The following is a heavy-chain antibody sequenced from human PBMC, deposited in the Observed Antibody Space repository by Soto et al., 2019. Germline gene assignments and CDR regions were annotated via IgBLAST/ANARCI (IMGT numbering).Heavy chain of an antibody. V-gene: IGHV1-3*04. CDR3: ATDPKISGSYVWFDP. Sequence: ASVKVSCKASGYTFTNHAMHWVRQAPGQRLEWMGRINTGTGNTEYSQKFQGRVTMTEDTSTDTAYMELSSLRSEDTAVYYCATDPKISGSYVWFDPWGQGTLVTVSS. J-gene: IGHJ5*02. D-gene: IGHD1-26*01. CDR2: INTGTGNT. CDR1: GYTFTNHA.